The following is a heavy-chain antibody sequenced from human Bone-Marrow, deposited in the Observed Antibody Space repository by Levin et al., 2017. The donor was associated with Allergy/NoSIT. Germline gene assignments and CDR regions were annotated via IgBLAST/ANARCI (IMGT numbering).Heavy chain of an antibody. V-gene: IGHV4-39*07. J-gene: IGHJ5*02. CDR1: GDSITSGTYY. CDR3: AREVQEGVDVVAARVAWLDP. D-gene: IGHD2-15*01. CDR2: IYFGGST. Sequence: SETLSLTCTVSGDSITSGTYYWAWIRQPPGKGLEWIANIYFGGSTFYNPSLESRVTVSVDTSNNQFSLRLRSVTAADTAVYYCAREVQEGVDVVAARVAWLDPWGQGTLVTVSS.